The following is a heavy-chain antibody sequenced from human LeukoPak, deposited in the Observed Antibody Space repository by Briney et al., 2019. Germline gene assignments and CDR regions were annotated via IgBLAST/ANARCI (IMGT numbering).Heavy chain of an antibody. J-gene: IGHJ4*01. D-gene: IGHD1-26*01. CDR1: GFTFSSYD. V-gene: IGHV3-30*18. CDR2: ISYDGSNK. CDR3: AKELGTLFDY. Sequence: GRSLRLSCAASGFTFSSYDMHWVRQAPGKGLEWVAVISYDGSNKYYADSVKDRFTISRDNSKNTLYLQMNSLRAEDTAVYYCAKELGTLFDYWGQGTLVTVSS.